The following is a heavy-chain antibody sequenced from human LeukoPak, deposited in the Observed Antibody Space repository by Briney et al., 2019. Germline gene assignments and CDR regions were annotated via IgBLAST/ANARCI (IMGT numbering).Heavy chain of an antibody. J-gene: IGHJ6*03. CDR3: RLWFGDGYYYMDV. CDR1: GFTVSSNY. D-gene: IGHD3-10*01. CDR2: IYSGGST. V-gene: IGHV3-53*01. Sequence: PGGSLRLSCAASGFTVSSNYMSWVRQAPGKGLEWVSVIYSGGSTYYADSVKGRFTISRDNSKNTLYLQMNSLRAEDTAVYYCRLWFGDGYYYMDVWGKGTTVTISS.